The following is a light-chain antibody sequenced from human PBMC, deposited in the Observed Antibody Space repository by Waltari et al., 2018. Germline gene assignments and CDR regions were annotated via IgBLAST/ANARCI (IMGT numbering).Light chain of an antibody. Sequence: DIQMTQSPSSLSASVGDRVTITCRASQGISNYLAWYQQKSGKVPKFLIYAAAALESGVPSRFSGSGSGTHFTLTISSLQPEDAATYYCQNYNSALRTFGQGTKVEIK. CDR3: QNYNSALRT. CDR1: QGISNY. CDR2: AAA. V-gene: IGKV1-27*01. J-gene: IGKJ1*01.